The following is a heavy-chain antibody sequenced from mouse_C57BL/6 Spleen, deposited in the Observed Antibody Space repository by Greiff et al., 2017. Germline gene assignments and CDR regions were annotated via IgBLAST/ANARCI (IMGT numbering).Heavy chain of an antibody. D-gene: IGHD1-1*01. J-gene: IGHJ4*01. CDR1: GYTFTDYN. Sequence: VQLQHSGPELVKPGASVKMSCKASGYTFTDYNMHWVKQSHGKSLEWIGYINPNNGGTSYNQKFKGKATLTVNKSSSTAYMELRSLTSEDSAVYYGAEDYYGSSSYYYAMDYWGQGTSVTVSS. CDR2: INPNNGGT. CDR3: AEDYYGSSSYYYAMDY. V-gene: IGHV1-22*01.